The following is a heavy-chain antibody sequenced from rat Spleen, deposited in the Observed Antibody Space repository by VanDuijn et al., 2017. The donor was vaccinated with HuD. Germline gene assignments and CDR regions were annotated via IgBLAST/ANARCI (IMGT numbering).Heavy chain of an antibody. Sequence: QVQLKESGPGLVQPSQTLSLTCTVSGFSLTSNSASWVRQPPGKGLEWMGGIWGDGSTDYNSALKSRLSISRDTSKSQVFLKMNSLQTDDTAIYFCTRVGYWGQGVMVTVSS. J-gene: IGHJ2*01. CDR2: IWGDGST. V-gene: IGHV2-1*01. CDR1: GFSLTSNS. CDR3: TRVGY.